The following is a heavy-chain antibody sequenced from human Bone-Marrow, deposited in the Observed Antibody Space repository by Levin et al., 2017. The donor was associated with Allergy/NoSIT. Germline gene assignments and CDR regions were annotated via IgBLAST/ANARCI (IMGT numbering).Heavy chain of an antibody. D-gene: IGHD3-10*01. Sequence: PSETLSLTCTVSGDSISSYYWSWIRQPPGKGLEWVGSMHSSGSIGYNPSLKSRVTISVDRSKNQFFLMLTSATAADTAVYYCAGYGSERFGGMDVWGLGTTVTVS. CDR2: MHSSGSI. CDR1: GDSISSYY. J-gene: IGHJ6*02. V-gene: IGHV4-59*01. CDR3: AGYGSERFGGMDV.